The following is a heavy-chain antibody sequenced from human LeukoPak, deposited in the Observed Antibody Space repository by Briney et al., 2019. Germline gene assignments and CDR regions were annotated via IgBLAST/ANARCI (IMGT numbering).Heavy chain of an antibody. CDR1: GFSFSDYY. V-gene: IGHV3-11*04. Sequence: GGSLRLSCAASGFSFSDYYMSWIRQAPGKGLELVSSITTSGTYIYYADSVKGRFTISRDNAKNSLYLQMNSLRAEDTAVYYCARPFYYDNNGGEGMDVWGQGTTVTVSS. CDR3: ARPFYYDNNGGEGMDV. J-gene: IGHJ6*02. D-gene: IGHD3-22*01. CDR2: ITTSGTYI.